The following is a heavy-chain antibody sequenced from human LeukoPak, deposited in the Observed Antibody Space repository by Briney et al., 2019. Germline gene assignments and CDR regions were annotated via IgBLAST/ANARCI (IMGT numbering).Heavy chain of an antibody. J-gene: IGHJ5*02. Sequence: SETLSLTCTVSGGSISSYYWSWIRQPPGKGLEWIGYIYYSGSTYYNPSLKSRVTISVDTSKNQFSLELSSVTAADTAVYYCARGRDTAMVSWFDPWGQGTLVTVSS. CDR2: IYYSGST. D-gene: IGHD5-18*01. CDR3: ARGRDTAMVSWFDP. CDR1: GGSISSYY. V-gene: IGHV4-59*08.